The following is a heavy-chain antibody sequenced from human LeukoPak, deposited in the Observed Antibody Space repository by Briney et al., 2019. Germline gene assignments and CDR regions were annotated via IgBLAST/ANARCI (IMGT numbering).Heavy chain of an antibody. CDR2: ISISSSYI. Sequence: GGSLRLSCAASGFTFSRYSMNWVRQAPGKGLEWVSSISISSSYIYYADSVKGRFTISKDNAKNSLFLQMNSLRAEDTAVYYCATDLIHYYASGAKTWGQGTLVTVSS. CDR3: ATDLIHYYASGAKT. V-gene: IGHV3-21*01. CDR1: GFTFSRYS. D-gene: IGHD3-10*01. J-gene: IGHJ5*02.